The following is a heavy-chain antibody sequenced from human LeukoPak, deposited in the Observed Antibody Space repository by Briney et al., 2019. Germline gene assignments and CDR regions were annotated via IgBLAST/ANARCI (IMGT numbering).Heavy chain of an antibody. V-gene: IGHV3-30-3*01. CDR3: ARDVYGSSSSQDYFDS. CDR2: IFSDGNNP. D-gene: IGHD6-6*01. Sequence: GGSLRLSCAASGFTFSGYAMHWVRQAPGKGLEWVAIIFSDGNNPYYAESVKGRFTVSRDNSKNTLYLQMSSLRSEDTAVYYCARDVYGSSSSQDYFDSWGQGTLVTVSS. J-gene: IGHJ4*02. CDR1: GFTFSGYA.